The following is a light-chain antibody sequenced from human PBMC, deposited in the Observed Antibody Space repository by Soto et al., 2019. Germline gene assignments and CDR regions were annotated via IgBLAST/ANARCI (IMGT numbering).Light chain of an antibody. CDR3: QTWVTGIQV. V-gene: IGLV4-69*02. CDR2: VNSDGSH. CDR1: SRHSSYA. Sequence: QPVLTQSPSASASLGASVKLTCTLSSRHSSYAIAWHQHQAERGPRFLMKVNSDGSHTKGDGIPYRFSGSSSGAERYLTISRLQSEDEADYYCQTWVTGIQVFGGGTKLTVL. J-gene: IGLJ2*01.